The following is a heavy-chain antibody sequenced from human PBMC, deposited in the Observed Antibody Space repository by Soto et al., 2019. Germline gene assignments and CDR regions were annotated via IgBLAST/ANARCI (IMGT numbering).Heavy chain of an antibody. CDR1: GGSISSSNW. V-gene: IGHV4-4*02. Sequence: PSETLSLTCAVSGGSISSSNWWSWVRQPPGKGLECIWEIYHSGSTNYNPSLKSRVTISVDTSKNQFSLRLTSVTAEDTAVYYYARHEGNGNVWPLDYWGQGILVTVSS. J-gene: IGHJ4*02. D-gene: IGHD2-8*01. CDR2: IYHSGST. CDR3: ARHEGNGNVWPLDY.